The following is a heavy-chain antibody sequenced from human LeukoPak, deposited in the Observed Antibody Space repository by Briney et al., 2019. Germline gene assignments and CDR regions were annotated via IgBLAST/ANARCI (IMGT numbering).Heavy chain of an antibody. J-gene: IGHJ4*02. CDR3: AREVRLGYNTFQFDY. V-gene: IGHV3-48*03. D-gene: IGHD5-12*01. CDR2: ISSSGSTI. Sequence: GGSLRLSCAASGFTFSSYEMNWVRQAPGKGLEWVSYISSSGSTIYYADSVKGRFTISRDNAKNSLYLQMNSLRAEDTAVYYCAREVRLGYNTFQFDYWGQGTLVTVSS. CDR1: GFTFSSYE.